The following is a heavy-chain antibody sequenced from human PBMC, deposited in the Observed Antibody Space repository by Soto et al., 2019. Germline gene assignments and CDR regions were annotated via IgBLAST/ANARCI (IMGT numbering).Heavy chain of an antibody. V-gene: IGHV3-30-3*01. Sequence: GGSLRLSCAASGFTFSNFAMHWVRQAPGKGLEWVAIISYDGSNKYYADSVKGRFTISRDNSKYTLYLQMNSLRAEDTAVYYCARDPSPPYGSGTYPRELYYYYGMDVWGQGTTVTVSS. CDR2: ISYDGSNK. CDR3: ARDPSPPYGSGTYPRELYYYYGMDV. J-gene: IGHJ6*02. CDR1: GFTFSNFA. D-gene: IGHD3-10*01.